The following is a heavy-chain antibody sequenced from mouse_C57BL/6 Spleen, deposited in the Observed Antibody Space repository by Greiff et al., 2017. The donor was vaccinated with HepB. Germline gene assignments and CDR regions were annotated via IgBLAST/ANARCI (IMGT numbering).Heavy chain of an antibody. CDR1: GYAFTNYL. V-gene: IGHV1-54*01. J-gene: IGHJ2*01. D-gene: IGHD2-4*01. CDR3: ARYDYILDY. CDR2: INPGSGGT. Sequence: VQLQQSGAELVRPGPSVKVSCKASGYAFTNYLIEWVKQRPGQGLEWIGVINPGSGGTNYNEKFKGKATLTADKSSSTAYMQLSSLTSEDSAVYFCARYDYILDYWGQGTTLTVSS.